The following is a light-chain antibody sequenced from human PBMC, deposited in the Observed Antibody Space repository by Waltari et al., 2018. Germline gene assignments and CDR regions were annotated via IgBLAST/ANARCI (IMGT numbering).Light chain of an antibody. CDR1: QSVGRS. J-gene: IGKJ1*01. CDR3: QKYESLPAT. V-gene: IGKV3-20*01. CDR2: DAS. Sequence: IMLTQSPGTLSLSPGERATLSCRASQSVGRSLVWYQQKPGQAPRLLIYDASRSATGIPDRFSGSGFGTDFSLTISRLEPEDFAVYYCQKYESLPATFGQGTKVEIK.